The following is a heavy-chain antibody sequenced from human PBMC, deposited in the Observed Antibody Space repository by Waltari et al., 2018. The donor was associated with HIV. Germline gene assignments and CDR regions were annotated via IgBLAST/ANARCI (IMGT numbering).Heavy chain of an antibody. CDR3: ARALDYYESGSFPLWFYDV. D-gene: IGHD3-10*01. V-gene: IGHV4-61*02. Sequence: QVQLQESGPGLVKPSQTLSLTCTVSSGSITSGNYYWSWIRQPAWKGLDWIGRVYTSGSTNYNPSLKNRVTISIDTSRNQFSLRLSSVAAADTAVYYCARALDYYESGSFPLWFYDVWGRGTLVTVSS. J-gene: IGHJ2*01. CDR1: SGSITSGNYY. CDR2: VYTSGST.